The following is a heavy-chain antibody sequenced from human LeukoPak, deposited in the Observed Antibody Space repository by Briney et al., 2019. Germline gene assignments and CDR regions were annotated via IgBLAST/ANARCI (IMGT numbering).Heavy chain of an antibody. CDR2: NSAYNGNT. V-gene: IGHV1-18*01. D-gene: IGHD2-2*01. J-gene: IGHJ4*02. Sequence: GASVKVSCKASGYTFTSYGISWVRQAPGQGLEWMGWNSAYNGNTNYAQKLQGRVTMTTDTSTSTAYMELRSLRSDDTAVYYCARAGHCSGTSCYGEGFDYWGQGTLVTVSS. CDR3: ARAGHCSGTSCYGEGFDY. CDR1: GYTFTSYG.